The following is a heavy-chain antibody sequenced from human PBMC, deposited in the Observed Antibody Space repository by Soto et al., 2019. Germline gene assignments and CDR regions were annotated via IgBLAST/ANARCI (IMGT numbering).Heavy chain of an antibody. CDR2: INAGNGNT. J-gene: IGHJ4*02. D-gene: IGHD3-3*01. CDR1: GYTFTSYA. Sequence: GASVKVSCKASGYTFTSYAIHWVRQAPGQRLEWMGWINAGNGNTKYSQKFQSRVTITRDTSASTAYMELSSLRSQDTAVYYCARVLGVAKGDYWGQGTLVTVSS. CDR3: ARVLGVAKGDY. V-gene: IGHV1-3*01.